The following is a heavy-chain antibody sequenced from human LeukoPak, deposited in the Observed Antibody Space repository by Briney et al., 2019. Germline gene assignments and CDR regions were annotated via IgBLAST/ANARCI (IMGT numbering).Heavy chain of an antibody. Sequence: WETLSLTCAVYGGSFSGYYWSWIRPPPGKGLEWIGEINHSGSTNYNPSLKSRVTISVDTSKNQFSLKLSSVTAADTAVYYCARGSGQQPSWGYYYYYMDVWGKGTTVTVSS. J-gene: IGHJ6*03. V-gene: IGHV4-34*01. CDR2: INHSGST. CDR3: ARGSGQQPSWGYYYYYMDV. CDR1: GGSFSGYY. D-gene: IGHD6-13*01.